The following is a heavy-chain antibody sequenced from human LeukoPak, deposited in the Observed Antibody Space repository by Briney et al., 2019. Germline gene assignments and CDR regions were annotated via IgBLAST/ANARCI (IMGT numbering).Heavy chain of an antibody. V-gene: IGHV3-21*04. Sequence: GGSLRLSCAASGFTFSSYRMNWVRQAPGEGLEWVSSISSSSSYIYYADSVKGRFTISRDNAKNSLYLQMNSLRAEDTAVYYCARHDGGYGPFDYWGQGTLVTVSS. CDR3: ARHDGGYGPFDY. J-gene: IGHJ4*02. CDR1: GFTFSSYR. D-gene: IGHD5-12*01. CDR2: ISSSSSYI.